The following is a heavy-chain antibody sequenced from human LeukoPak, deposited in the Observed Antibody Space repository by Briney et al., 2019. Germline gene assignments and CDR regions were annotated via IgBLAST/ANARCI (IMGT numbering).Heavy chain of an antibody. D-gene: IGHD3-3*01. CDR1: GGSISSGGYY. Sequence: SQTLSLICTVSGGSISSGGYYWSWIRQHPGKGLEWIGYIYYSGSTYYNPSLKSRVTISVDTSKNQFSLKLSSVTAADTAVYYCARTIRFLEWSDWFDPWGRGTLVTASS. CDR2: IYYSGST. J-gene: IGHJ5*02. CDR3: ARTIRFLEWSDWFDP. V-gene: IGHV4-31*03.